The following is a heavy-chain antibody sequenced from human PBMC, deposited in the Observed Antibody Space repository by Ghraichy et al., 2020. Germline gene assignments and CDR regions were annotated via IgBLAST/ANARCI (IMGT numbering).Heavy chain of an antibody. Sequence: GESLNISCAASGFTFSSYAMSWVRQAPGKGLEWVSAISGSGGSTYYADSVKGRFTISRDNSKNTLYLQMNSLRAEDTAVYYCAKDHVWGSGSYYVYWGQGTLVTVSS. V-gene: IGHV3-23*01. CDR3: AKDHVWGSGSYYVY. J-gene: IGHJ4*02. CDR1: GFTFSSYA. CDR2: ISGSGGST. D-gene: IGHD3-10*01.